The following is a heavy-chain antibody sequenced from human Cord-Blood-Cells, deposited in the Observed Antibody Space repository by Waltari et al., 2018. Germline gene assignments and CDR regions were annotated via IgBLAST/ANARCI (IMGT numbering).Heavy chain of an antibody. D-gene: IGHD3-3*01. J-gene: IGHJ6*02. V-gene: IGHV1-18*01. CDR3: ASDQGFWSGLRLYYYYGMDG. CDR1: GYTFTSYG. Sequence: KPGPSVQVSCKASGYTFTSYGISWVRQAPGHGLEWMGWISAYNGNTNYAQKLQGRVTMTTDTSTRTAYMELRSLRSDDTAVYYCASDQGFWSGLRLYYYYGMDGWGQGATVTVSS. CDR2: ISAYNGNT.